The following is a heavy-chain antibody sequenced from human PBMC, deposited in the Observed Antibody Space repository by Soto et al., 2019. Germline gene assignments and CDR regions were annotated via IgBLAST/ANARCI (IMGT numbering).Heavy chain of an antibody. CDR3: ARVDHRGYFAILTDY. J-gene: IGHJ4*02. V-gene: IGHV4-31*03. CDR2: IHDSVNT. Sequence: SETLSLTCTVSGDSLSSGGHYWNWIRQHPGKGLEWIGHIHDSVNTYYSPSLRSRVTISADMSKNQFSLNLRSVTAADTAVHYCARVDHRGYFAILTDYWGQGTLVTVSS. D-gene: IGHD3-9*01. CDR1: GDSLSSGGHY.